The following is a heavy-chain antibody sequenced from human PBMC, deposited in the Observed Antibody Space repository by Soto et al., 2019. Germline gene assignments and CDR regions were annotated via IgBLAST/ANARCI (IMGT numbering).Heavy chain of an antibody. V-gene: IGHV3-30-3*01. D-gene: IGHD1-26*01. Sequence: QVQLVESGGGVVQPGRSLRLSCAASGFTFSSYAMHWVRQAPGKGLEWVAVISYDGSNKYYADSVKGRFTISRDNSKNTLYRQINSLRAEDTAVYYCASPVSPQMGATDYWYCDLWGRGTLVTVSS. CDR3: ASPVSPQMGATDYWYCDL. CDR1: GFTFSSYA. J-gene: IGHJ2*01. CDR2: ISYDGSNK.